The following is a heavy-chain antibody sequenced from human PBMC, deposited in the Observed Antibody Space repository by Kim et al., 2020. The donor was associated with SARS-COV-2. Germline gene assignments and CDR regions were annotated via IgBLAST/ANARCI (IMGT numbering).Heavy chain of an antibody. V-gene: IGHV3-7*03. J-gene: IGHJ4*02. Sequence: GGSLRLSCAASGFTFSTYWMSGVRKAPGKGWEWVANIAQDGSEKYYVDAVKGRFTISRDNAKNSLNLQVNSLRADNTAVYYCATDMVHNSLDYWGQGTLVTVSS. CDR3: ATDMVHNSLDY. D-gene: IGHD3-10*01. CDR2: IAQDGSEK. CDR1: GFTFSTYW.